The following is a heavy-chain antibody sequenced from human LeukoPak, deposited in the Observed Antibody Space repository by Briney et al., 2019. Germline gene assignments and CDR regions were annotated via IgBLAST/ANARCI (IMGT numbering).Heavy chain of an antibody. CDR2: ISAYNGNT. J-gene: IGHJ3*02. Sequence: ASVKVSCKASGYTFTSYGISWVRQAPGQGLEWMGWISAYNGNTNYAQKLQGRVTMTTDTSTSTAYMELRSLRSDDTAVYYCARDLVVPAATDLDAFDIWGQGTMVTVSS. CDR3: ARDLVVPAATDLDAFDI. CDR1: GYTFTSYG. D-gene: IGHD2-2*01. V-gene: IGHV1-18*01.